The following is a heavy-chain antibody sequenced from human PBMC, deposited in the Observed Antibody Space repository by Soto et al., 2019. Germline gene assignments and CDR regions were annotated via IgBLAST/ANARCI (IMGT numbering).Heavy chain of an antibody. V-gene: IGHV1-69*13. CDR3: ARGGVVVITEYYFDY. CDR1: GGTFSSYA. J-gene: IGHJ4*02. CDR2: IIPIFGTA. D-gene: IGHD3-22*01. Sequence: ASVKVSCKASGGTFSSYAISWVRQAPGQGLEWMGGIIPIFGTANYAQKFQGRVTITADESTSTAYMELSSLRSEDTAVYYCARGGVVVITEYYFDYWGQGTLVTVPS.